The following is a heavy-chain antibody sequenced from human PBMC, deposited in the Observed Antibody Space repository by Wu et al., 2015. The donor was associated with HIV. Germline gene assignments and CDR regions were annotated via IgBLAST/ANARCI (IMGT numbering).Heavy chain of an antibody. CDR1: GGTFSSDA. CDR3: ATGEEESAALEY. Sequence: QVQLVQSGAEVKEPGSSVKVSCKASGGTFSSDAVSWVRQAPGQGIEWMGKIIPVFDTTKYAQKFQGRVTITADESTRTAFMELSNLRSDDTAVYYCATGEEESAALEYWGQGTWSPSP. D-gene: IGHD2-2*01. CDR2: IIPVFDTT. V-gene: IGHV1-69*13. J-gene: IGHJ4*02.